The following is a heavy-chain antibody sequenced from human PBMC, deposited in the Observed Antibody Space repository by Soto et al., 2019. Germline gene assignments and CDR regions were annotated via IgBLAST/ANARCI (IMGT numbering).Heavy chain of an antibody. V-gene: IGHV1-3*01. CDR2: INAGNGNT. Sequence: QVQLVQSGAEVKKPGASVKVSCKASGYTFTSYAMHWVRQAPGQRLEWMGWINAGNGNTKYSQKFQGRVTITRDTSASTAYMELSSLRSEDTAVYYCARVDSRIWYFDLWGRGTLVTVSS. D-gene: IGHD3-22*01. CDR1: GYTFTSYA. J-gene: IGHJ2*01. CDR3: ARVDSRIWYFDL.